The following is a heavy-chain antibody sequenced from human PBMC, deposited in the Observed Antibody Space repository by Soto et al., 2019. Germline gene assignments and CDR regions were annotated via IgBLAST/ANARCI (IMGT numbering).Heavy chain of an antibody. CDR1: GYTLTELS. Sequence: ASVKVSCKVSGYTLTELSMHWVRQAPGKGLEWMGGFDPEDGETIYAQKFQGRVTMTEDTSTDTAYMELSSLRSEDTAVYYCATSTIFGVVNTATHYYYYGMDGWGQGTTVTVSS. CDR2: FDPEDGET. V-gene: IGHV1-24*01. CDR3: ATSTIFGVVNTATHYYYYGMDG. J-gene: IGHJ6*02. D-gene: IGHD3-3*01.